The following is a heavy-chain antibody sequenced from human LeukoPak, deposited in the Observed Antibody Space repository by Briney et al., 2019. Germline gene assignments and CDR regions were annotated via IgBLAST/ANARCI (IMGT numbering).Heavy chain of an antibody. J-gene: IGHJ4*02. D-gene: IGHD3-22*01. Sequence: GGSLRLSCAASGFTFSSYGMHWVRQAPGKGLEWVAVIWYDGSNKYYADSVEGRFTISRDNSKNTLYLQMNSLRAEDTAVYYCAREDGYDSSGYLGLLDYWGQGTLVTVSS. CDR1: GFTFSSYG. CDR2: IWYDGSNK. CDR3: AREDGYDSSGYLGLLDY. V-gene: IGHV3-33*01.